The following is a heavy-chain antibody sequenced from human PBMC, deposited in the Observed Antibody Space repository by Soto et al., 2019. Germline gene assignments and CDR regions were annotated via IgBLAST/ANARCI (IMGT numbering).Heavy chain of an antibody. D-gene: IGHD3-22*01. CDR1: GFSFSDYY. CDR2: ISSSGTYT. CDR3: ARAKLVVEGRFDY. V-gene: IGHV3-11*06. Sequence: QVQLVESGGGLVKPGGSLRLSCAASGFSFSDYYMNWIRQAPGKGLEWISYISSSGTYTNYAASVRGRFTMSRDSAKNSLYLQMDGLRAEDTAVYYCARAKLVVEGRFDYWGQGTLVTVSS. J-gene: IGHJ4*02.